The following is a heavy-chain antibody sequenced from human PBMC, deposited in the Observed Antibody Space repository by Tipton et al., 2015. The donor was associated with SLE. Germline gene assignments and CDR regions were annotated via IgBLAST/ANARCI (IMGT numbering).Heavy chain of an antibody. V-gene: IGHV1-46*01. Sequence: QLVQSGAEVKKPGASVKISCKTSRYTFTSNYIHWVRRAPGQGLEWMGIINPGGGRATYSQKFQGRVTMTRDTSASTVDMELSSLRSEDSALYYCARGGIFGVFALDFWGQGTLVTVSS. CDR2: INPGGGRA. D-gene: IGHD3-3*01. CDR1: RYTFTSNY. CDR3: ARGGIFGVFALDF. J-gene: IGHJ4*02.